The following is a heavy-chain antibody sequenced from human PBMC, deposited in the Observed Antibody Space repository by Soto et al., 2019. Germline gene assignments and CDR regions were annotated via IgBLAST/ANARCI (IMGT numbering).Heavy chain of an antibody. CDR2: IYWDDSK. V-gene: IGHV2-5*02. Sequence: QITLKESGPTLVRPTQTLTLTCAFSGFSLSTSGVGVGWTRQPPGKALEWLAVIYWDDSKHYSPSLRSRLTITKDSSKNQVVLTMTNMDPMDTGTYYCAHKGLEDWPLYYWGQGTLVTVSS. J-gene: IGHJ4*02. CDR1: GFSLSTSGVG. CDR3: AHKGLEDWPLYY. D-gene: IGHD3-9*01.